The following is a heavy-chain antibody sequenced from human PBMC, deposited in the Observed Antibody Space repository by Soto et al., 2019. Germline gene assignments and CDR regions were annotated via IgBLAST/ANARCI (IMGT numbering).Heavy chain of an antibody. CDR3: AREGVVVVAAAEAYYYYYMDV. V-gene: IGHV3-21*01. J-gene: IGHJ6*03. CDR2: ISSSSSYI. D-gene: IGHD2-15*01. Sequence: PGGSLRLSCAASGFTFSSYSMNWVCQAPGKGLEWVSSISSSSSYIYYADSVKGRFTISRDNAKNSLYLQMNSLRAEDTAVYYCAREGVVVVAAAEAYYYYYMDVWGKGTTVTVSS. CDR1: GFTFSSYS.